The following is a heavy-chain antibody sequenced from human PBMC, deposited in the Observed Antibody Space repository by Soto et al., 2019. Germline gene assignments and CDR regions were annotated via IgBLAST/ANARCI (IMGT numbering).Heavy chain of an antibody. CDR3: AREVSYGDSSTDAFDI. CDR1: GYTFTSYY. D-gene: IGHD4-17*01. Sequence: QVQLVQPGAEVKKPGASVKVSCKASGYTFTSYYMHWVRQAPGQGLEWMGIINPSGGSTSYAQKFQGRVTMTRDTSTSTVYMELSSLRSEDTAVYYCAREVSYGDSSTDAFDIWGQGTMVTVSS. V-gene: IGHV1-46*03. CDR2: INPSGGST. J-gene: IGHJ3*02.